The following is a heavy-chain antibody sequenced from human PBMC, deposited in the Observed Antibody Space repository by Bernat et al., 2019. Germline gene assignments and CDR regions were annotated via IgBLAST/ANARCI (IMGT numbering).Heavy chain of an antibody. CDR2: ISAYNGNT. J-gene: IGHJ6*02. CDR1: GYTFTSYG. V-gene: IGHV1-18*01. Sequence: QVQLVQSGAEVKKPGASVKVSCKASGYTFTSYGISWVRQAPGQGLEWMGWISAYNGNTNYAQKLQGRVSMTTDTSSSTAYMELRSLRSDDTAVYYCARGDYGDYGFGDYYYGMDVWGQGTTVTVSS. D-gene: IGHD4-17*01. CDR3: ARGDYGDYGFGDYYYGMDV.